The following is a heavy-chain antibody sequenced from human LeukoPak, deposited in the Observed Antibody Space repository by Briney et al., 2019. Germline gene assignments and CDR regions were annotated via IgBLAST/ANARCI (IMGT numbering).Heavy chain of an antibody. CDR2: IKSKGNRGTI. J-gene: IGHJ4*02. Sequence: GGSLRLSCAASGFTFPNAWVNWVRQAPGKGLEWVGHIKSKGNRGTIDYAAPVKGRFTISGDDSKNTVYLQMNSLEIEDTAVYFCTTDPGTGVRGYWGQGTLVTVSS. D-gene: IGHD3-10*01. CDR1: GFTFPNAW. CDR3: TTDPGTGVRGY. V-gene: IGHV3-15*01.